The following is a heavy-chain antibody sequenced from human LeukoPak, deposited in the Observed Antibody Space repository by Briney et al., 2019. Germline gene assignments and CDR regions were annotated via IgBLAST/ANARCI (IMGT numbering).Heavy chain of an antibody. CDR2: MNPNSGNT. V-gene: IGHV1-8*01. J-gene: IGHJ5*02. CDR3: ARGLPSRIAARRFDP. Sequence: ASVKVSCKASGYTFTTNGISWVRQAPGQGLEWMGWMNPNSGNTGYAQKFQGRVTMTRNTSISTAYMELSSLRSEDTAVYYCARGLPSRIAARRFDPWGQGTLVTVSS. D-gene: IGHD6-6*01. CDR1: GYTFTTNG.